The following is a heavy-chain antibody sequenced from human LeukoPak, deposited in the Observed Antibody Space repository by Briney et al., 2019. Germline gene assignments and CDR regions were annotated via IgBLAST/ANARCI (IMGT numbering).Heavy chain of an antibody. V-gene: IGHV4-4*09. Sequence: PSETLSLTCSVSGGSINGYSWSWVRQPPGKGLECIGYMFDRGSPNHHPSLQNRVTTSVDTSKNEFSRRLTSVTAADTAVYYCARRIQLWSYWHFDLWGRGTLVTVSS. CDR1: GGSINGYS. D-gene: IGHD5-18*01. J-gene: IGHJ2*01. CDR2: MFDRGSP. CDR3: ARRIQLWSYWHFDL.